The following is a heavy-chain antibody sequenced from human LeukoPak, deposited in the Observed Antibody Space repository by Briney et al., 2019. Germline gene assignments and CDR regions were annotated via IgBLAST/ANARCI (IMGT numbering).Heavy chain of an antibody. D-gene: IGHD6-13*01. J-gene: IGHJ5*02. Sequence: PGGSLRLSCAASGFTFSSYGMHWVRQAPGKGLEWVAVIWFDGSNKYYADSVKGRFTISRDNSKNTLYLQMNSLRAEDTAVYYCARDHSSSWYARGWFDPWGQGTLVTVSS. V-gene: IGHV3-33*01. CDR3: ARDHSSSWYARGWFDP. CDR2: IWFDGSNK. CDR1: GFTFSSYG.